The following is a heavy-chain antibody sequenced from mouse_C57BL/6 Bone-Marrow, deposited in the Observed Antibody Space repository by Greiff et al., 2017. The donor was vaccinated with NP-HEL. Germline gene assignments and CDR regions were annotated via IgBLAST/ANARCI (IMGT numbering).Heavy chain of an antibody. CDR1: GFNIKDYY. Sequence: VQLQQSGAELVKPGASVKLSCTASGFNIKDYYMHWVKQRTEQGLEWIGRIDPEDGATKYAPKFQGKATITAVTSSNTAYLQLSRLTSEDTAVYYCARSGYGRSYDYWCQGTTLTVSS. CDR2: IDPEDGAT. J-gene: IGHJ2*01. D-gene: IGHD1-1*01. V-gene: IGHV14-2*01. CDR3: ARSGYGRSYDY.